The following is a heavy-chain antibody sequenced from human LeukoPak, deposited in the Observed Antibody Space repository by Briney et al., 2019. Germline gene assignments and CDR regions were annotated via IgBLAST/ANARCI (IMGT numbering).Heavy chain of an antibody. V-gene: IGHV4-4*07. Sequence: SETLSLTCTISGASISSYYWSWIRQPAGKGLEWIGRIYTSGSTNYNPSLKSRVTMSIDTSKNQLSLKLSSVIAADTAVYSCAREGRGSGLLDYWGQGTLLTVSS. J-gene: IGHJ4*02. CDR3: AREGRGSGLLDY. CDR1: GASISSYY. D-gene: IGHD3-10*01. CDR2: IYTSGST.